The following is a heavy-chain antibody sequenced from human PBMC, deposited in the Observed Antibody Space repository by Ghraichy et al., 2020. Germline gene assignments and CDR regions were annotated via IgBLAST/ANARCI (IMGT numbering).Heavy chain of an antibody. CDR1: GFTFSNYA. V-gene: IGHV3-23*01. D-gene: IGHD2-15*01. CDR2: IGVKGAPT. Sequence: LSLTCAGSGFTFSNYAMSWVRQAPGKGLEWVSTIGVKGAPTYYADSVKGRFTISRDNAKKTLYLQMNSLRDEDTALYYCAKAWGYCSGGACPSYNWFDPWGQGTLVTVSS. CDR3: AKAWGYCSGGACPSYNWFDP. J-gene: IGHJ5*02.